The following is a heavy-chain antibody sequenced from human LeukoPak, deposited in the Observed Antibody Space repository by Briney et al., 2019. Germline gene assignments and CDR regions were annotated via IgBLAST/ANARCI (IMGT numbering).Heavy chain of an antibody. CDR3: ARDCSSTSCYPKRAFDI. CDR2: IYHSGST. CDR1: GYSISRGYY. J-gene: IGHJ3*02. Sequence: SETLSLTCTVSGYSISRGYYWGWIRQPPGKGLEWIGSIYHSGSTYYNPSLKSRVTISVDTSKSQFSLKLSSVTAADTAVYYCARDCSSTSCYPKRAFDIWGQGTMVTVSS. V-gene: IGHV4-38-2*02. D-gene: IGHD2-2*01.